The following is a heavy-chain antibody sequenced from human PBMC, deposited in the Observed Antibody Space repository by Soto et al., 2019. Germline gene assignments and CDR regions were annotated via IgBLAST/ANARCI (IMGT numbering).Heavy chain of an antibody. V-gene: IGHV3-23*01. Sequence: GGSLRLSCAASGFTFSSYAMSWVRQAPGKGLEWVSAISGSGGSTYYADSVKGRLTISRDNSKNTLYLQMNSLRAEDTAVYYCARVRYYDSSGYLRYVGAFDIWGQGTMVTVSS. J-gene: IGHJ3*02. CDR3: ARVRYYDSSGYLRYVGAFDI. CDR2: ISGSGGST. D-gene: IGHD3-22*01. CDR1: GFTFSSYA.